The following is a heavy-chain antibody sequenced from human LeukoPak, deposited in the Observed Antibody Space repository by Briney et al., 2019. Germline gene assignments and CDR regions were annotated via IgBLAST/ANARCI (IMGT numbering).Heavy chain of an antibody. D-gene: IGHD5-24*01. J-gene: IGHJ4*02. Sequence: LQTLSLTCPVSTGSISSGVYYWSWIRQHPGKGLEWIGYIYYSGSTYYNPSLKSRVTISVDTSKNQFSLKLSSVTAADTAVYYCARGVRWLQLSYFDYWGQGTLVTVSS. CDR3: ARGVRWLQLSYFDY. V-gene: IGHV4-31*03. CDR1: TGSISSGVYY. CDR2: IYYSGST.